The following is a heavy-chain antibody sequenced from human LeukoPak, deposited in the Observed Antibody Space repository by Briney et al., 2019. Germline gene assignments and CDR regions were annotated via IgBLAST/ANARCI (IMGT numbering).Heavy chain of an antibody. CDR3: ARGRLSRIATFDY. CDR1: GGSFSGYY. D-gene: IGHD2-21*01. V-gene: IGHV4-34*01. J-gene: IGHJ4*02. CDR2: INHSGST. Sequence: SETLSLTCAVYGGSFSGYYWSWIRQPPGKGLEWIGEINHSGSTNYNPSLKSRVTISVDTSKNQFSLKLSSVTAADTAVYYCARGRLSRIATFDYWGQGTLVTVSS.